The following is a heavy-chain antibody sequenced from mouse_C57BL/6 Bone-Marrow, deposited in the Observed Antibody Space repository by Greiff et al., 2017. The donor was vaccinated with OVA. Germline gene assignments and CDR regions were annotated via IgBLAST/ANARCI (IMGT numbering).Heavy chain of an antibody. Sequence: QVQLQQSGAELARPGASVKLSCKASGYTFTSYGISWVKQRTGQGLEWIGEIYPRSGNTYYNEKFKGKATLTADKSSSTAYMELRSLTSEDAAVYFCARLGPSDWYFDVWGTGTTVTVSS. CDR2: IYPRSGNT. D-gene: IGHD4-1*01. J-gene: IGHJ1*03. CDR3: ARLGPSDWYFDV. V-gene: IGHV1-81*01. CDR1: GYTFTSYG.